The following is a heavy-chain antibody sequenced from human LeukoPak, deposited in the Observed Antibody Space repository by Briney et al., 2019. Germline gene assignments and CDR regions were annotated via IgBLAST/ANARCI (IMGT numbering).Heavy chain of an antibody. J-gene: IGHJ4*02. D-gene: IGHD6-19*01. CDR2: FYSGGNT. CDR3: AKLPSSGWLDY. CDR1: GFTVSNNY. V-gene: IGHV3-53*01. Sequence: GGSLRLSCVVSGFTVSNNYMSWVRQAPGKGLEWVSAFYSGGNTYYAGSVKGRFIISRDSSKNTLYLQMNNLRPEDTAMYYCAKLPSSGWLDYWGQGTLVTVSP.